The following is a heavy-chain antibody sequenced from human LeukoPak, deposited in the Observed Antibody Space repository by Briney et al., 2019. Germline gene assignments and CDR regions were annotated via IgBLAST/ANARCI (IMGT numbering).Heavy chain of an antibody. D-gene: IGHD4-23*01. CDR3: ARDYGGSSPFDY. V-gene: IGHV3-48*03. CDR1: GFTFSSYE. J-gene: IGHJ4*02. Sequence: PGGSLRLSCAASGFTFSSYEMHWVRQAPGKGLEWVSYISSSGSTIYYADSVKGRFTISRDNAKNSLYLQMNSLRAEDTAAYYCARDYGGSSPFDYWGQGTLVTVSP. CDR2: ISSSGSTI.